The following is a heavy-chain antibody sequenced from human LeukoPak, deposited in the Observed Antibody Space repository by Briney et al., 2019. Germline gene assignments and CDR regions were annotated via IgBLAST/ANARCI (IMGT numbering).Heavy chain of an antibody. V-gene: IGHV1-18*01. Sequence: ASVKVSCKGSGYTFTSYGISWVRQAPGQGLEWMGWISAYNGNTNYAQKLQGRVTMTTDTSTSTAYMELRSLRSDDTAVYYCARDWTPHVDTAGVGDYWGQGTLVTVSS. J-gene: IGHJ4*02. D-gene: IGHD5-18*01. CDR1: GYTFTSYG. CDR3: ARDWTPHVDTAGVGDY. CDR2: ISAYNGNT.